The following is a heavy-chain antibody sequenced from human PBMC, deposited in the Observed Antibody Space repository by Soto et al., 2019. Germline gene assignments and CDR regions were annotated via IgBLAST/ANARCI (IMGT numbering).Heavy chain of an antibody. D-gene: IGHD5-12*01. CDR1: GFTFSTYA. V-gene: IGHV3-23*01. Sequence: GGSLRLSCASSGFTFSTYAMSLVRQAPGKGLEWVSAISDSGGSTYYADSVKGRFTISRDNSKNTLYLQMNSLRAEDTALYYCAKDKRLRILSDCWGQGTLVTVSS. CDR2: ISDSGGST. CDR3: AKDKRLRILSDC. J-gene: IGHJ4*02.